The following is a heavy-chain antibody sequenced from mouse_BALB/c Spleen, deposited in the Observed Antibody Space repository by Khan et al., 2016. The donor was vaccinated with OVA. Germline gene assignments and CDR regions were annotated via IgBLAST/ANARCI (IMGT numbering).Heavy chain of an antibody. CDR2: INPSNGYT. CDR3: VRDGAYYRNDGWFAY. V-gene: IGHV1-4*01. J-gene: IGHJ3*01. Sequence: QVQLKQSGAELARPGASVKMSCKASGYTFTSYTIHWIKLRPGQGLEWIGYINPSNGYTNYNQKFKDKATFTADKSSTTAYMQLSSLTSDDSAVYNSVRDGAYYRNDGWFAYWGQGTLVTVSA. D-gene: IGHD2-14*01. CDR1: GYTFTSYT.